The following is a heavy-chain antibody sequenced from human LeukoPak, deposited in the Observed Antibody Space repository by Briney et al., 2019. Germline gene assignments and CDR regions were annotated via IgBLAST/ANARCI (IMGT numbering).Heavy chain of an antibody. V-gene: IGHV4-59*01. J-gene: IGHJ4*02. Sequence: PSETLSLTCTVSGGSISSYYWSWIRQPPGKGLEWIGYIYYSGSTNYNPSLKSRVTISVDTSKNQFSLKLSSVTAADTAVYYCARGSGYYDSSGYYPLDYWGQGTLVTVSS. CDR1: GGSISSYY. CDR2: IYYSGST. D-gene: IGHD3-22*01. CDR3: ARGSGYYDSSGYYPLDY.